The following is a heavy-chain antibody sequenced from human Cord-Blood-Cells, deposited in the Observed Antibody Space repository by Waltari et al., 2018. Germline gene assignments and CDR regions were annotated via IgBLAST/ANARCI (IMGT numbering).Heavy chain of an antibody. V-gene: IGHV4-39*01. Sequence: QLHLQESGPGLVTPSQTLSLTCTVSGGSISSSRYYWGWIRQPPGKGLEWIGSSYYSGSTYYNPSLKSRVTISVDTSKNQFSLKLSSVTAADTAVYYCARRAVIAFDIWGQGTMVTVSS. CDR3: ARRAVIAFDI. CDR1: GGSISSSRYY. CDR2: SYYSGST. D-gene: IGHD3-22*01. J-gene: IGHJ3*02.